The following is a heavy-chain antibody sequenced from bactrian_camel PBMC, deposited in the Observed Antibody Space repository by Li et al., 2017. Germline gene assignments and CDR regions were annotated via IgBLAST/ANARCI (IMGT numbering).Heavy chain of an antibody. CDR1: RYTTDMC. CDR2: IDNVRGKYGESLTGVV. J-gene: IGHJ4*01. V-gene: IGHV3S42*01. D-gene: IGHD1*01. CDR3: AALRICYSGSWTLMTERRYVDNY. Sequence: DVQLVESGGGSVQAGGSLRLVCAVYRYTTDMCLGWFRQAPGKAREGVATIDNVRGKYGESLTGVVSYADSVKGRFTISKDNHNNTLYLQMSDLKPEDTAMYYCAALRICYSGSWTLMTERRYVDNYWGPGTQVTVS.